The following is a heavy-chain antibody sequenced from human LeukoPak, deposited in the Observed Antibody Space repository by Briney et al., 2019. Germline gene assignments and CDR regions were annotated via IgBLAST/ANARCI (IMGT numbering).Heavy chain of an antibody. CDR1: GGSITSYY. J-gene: IGHJ4*02. V-gene: IGHV4-4*07. D-gene: IGHD1-26*01. Sequence: PSETLSLTCSVSGGSITSYYWSWIRQAAGKGLEWIGRIYTSGSTAYNPSLKSRVTMSVDTSKNQFSLKLYSVTAAGTAVYYCARSGGSGTYYDGSFDYWGQGTLVTVSS. CDR2: IYTSGST. CDR3: ARSGGSGTYYDGSFDY.